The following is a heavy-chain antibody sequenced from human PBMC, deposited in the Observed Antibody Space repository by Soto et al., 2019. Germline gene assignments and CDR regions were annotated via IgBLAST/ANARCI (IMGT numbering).Heavy chain of an antibody. CDR1: GGSISSGCYY. J-gene: IGHJ4*02. CDR3: ARDPIAAAGTFAY. D-gene: IGHD6-13*01. Sequence: QVQLQESGPGLVKPSQTLSLTCTVSGGSISSGCYYWSWIRQHPGKGLEWIGYIYYSGSTYYNPSLKSRVTISLDTFKNQCSLKLSSVTAADTAVYYCARDPIAAAGTFAYCGQGTLVTVSS. V-gene: IGHV4-31*03. CDR2: IYYSGST.